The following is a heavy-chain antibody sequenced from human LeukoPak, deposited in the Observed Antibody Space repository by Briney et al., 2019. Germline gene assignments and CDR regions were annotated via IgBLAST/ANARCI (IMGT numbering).Heavy chain of an antibody. D-gene: IGHD3-9*01. CDR2: LSSSGGST. CDR3: AKDTILTGYYGYYFDY. Sequence: GGSLRLSCAASKFTFSNYAMSWVRQAPGKGLEWVSGLSSSGGSTYYADSVKGRFTISRDNSKNTLYLQMNSLRAEDTAVYYCAKDTILTGYYGYYFDYWGQGTLVTVSS. CDR1: KFTFSNYA. V-gene: IGHV3-23*01. J-gene: IGHJ4*02.